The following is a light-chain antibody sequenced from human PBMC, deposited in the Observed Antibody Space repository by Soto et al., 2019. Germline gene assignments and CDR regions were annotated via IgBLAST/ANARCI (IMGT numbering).Light chain of an antibody. CDR2: AAS. J-gene: IGKJ4*01. V-gene: IGKV1-9*01. CDR3: QQLNNYPS. CDR1: QDISSS. Sequence: DIQLTQSPSFVSASVGDSFTITCRASQDISSSLAWYQQKPGRAPKLLIYAASTLQSGVPSRFSGSGSGTEFTLTISSLQAEDFATYYCQQLNNYPSFGGGTKVDIK.